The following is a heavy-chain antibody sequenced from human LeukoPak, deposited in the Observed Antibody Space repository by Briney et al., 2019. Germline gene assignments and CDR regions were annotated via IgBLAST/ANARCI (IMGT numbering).Heavy chain of an antibody. CDR2: IYYSGST. D-gene: IGHD4-17*01. V-gene: IGHV4-39*01. CDR3: ASHYGFYFDY. Sequence: SETLSLTCTVSGGSISSSSYYWGWIRQPPGKGLEWIGSIYYSGSTYYNPSLKSRVTISVDTSKNQFSLKLSSVTAADTAVYYCASHYGFYFDYWGQGTLVTVSS. J-gene: IGHJ4*02. CDR1: GGSISSSSYY.